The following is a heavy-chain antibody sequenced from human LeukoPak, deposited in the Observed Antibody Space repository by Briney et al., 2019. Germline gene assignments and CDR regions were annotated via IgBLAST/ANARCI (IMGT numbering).Heavy chain of an antibody. D-gene: IGHD3-9*01. Sequence: GGSLRLSCAASGFTFSSYSMNWVRQAPGKGLEWVSSISSSSSCIYYADSVKGRFTISRDNAKNSLYLQMNSLRAEDTAVYYCARGSLTGYYGPFDYWGQGTLVTVSS. CDR3: ARGSLTGYYGPFDY. J-gene: IGHJ4*02. V-gene: IGHV3-21*01. CDR1: GFTFSSYS. CDR2: ISSSSSCI.